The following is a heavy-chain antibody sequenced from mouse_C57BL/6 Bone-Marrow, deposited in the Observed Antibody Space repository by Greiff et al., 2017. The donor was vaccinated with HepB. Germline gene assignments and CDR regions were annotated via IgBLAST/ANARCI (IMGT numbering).Heavy chain of an antibody. D-gene: IGHD2-2*01. J-gene: IGHJ1*03. CDR3: ARGGGYLYWYFDV. CDR1: GYTFTSYW. V-gene: IGHV1-53*01. CDR2: INPSNGGT. Sequence: VQLQQPGTELVKPGASVKLSCKASGYTFTSYWMHWVKQRPGQGLEWIGNINPSNGGTNYNEKFKSKATLTVDKSSRTAYMQLSSLTSEDSAVYYCARGGGYLYWYFDVWGTGTTVTVSS.